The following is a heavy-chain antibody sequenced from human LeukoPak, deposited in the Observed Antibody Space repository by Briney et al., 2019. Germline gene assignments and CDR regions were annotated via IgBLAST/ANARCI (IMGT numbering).Heavy chain of an antibody. J-gene: IGHJ4*02. CDR2: ISSSSSTI. Sequence: GGSPRLSCAASGFTFSYYGMNWVRQAPGKGLEWVSYISSSSSTINYADSVKGRFTISRDNAKNSLYLQMNSLRDEDTAVYYCARLTGTTRSYYFDYWGQGTLVTVSS. D-gene: IGHD1-20*01. CDR1: GFTFSYYG. V-gene: IGHV3-48*02. CDR3: ARLTGTTRSYYFDY.